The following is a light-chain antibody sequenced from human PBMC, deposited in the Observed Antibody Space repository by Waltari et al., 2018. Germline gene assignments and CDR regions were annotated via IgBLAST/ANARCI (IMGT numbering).Light chain of an antibody. CDR1: QSIGSS. CDR3: HQSYTLPRT. CDR2: YAS. V-gene: IGKV6-21*01. J-gene: IGKJ1*01. Sequence: EIVLTQSPDFQSVTPKETVTITCRASQSIGSSLHWYQQKPDQSPKLLIRYASQSFSGVPSRFSGSGAGTDFTLTINSLEAEDATTYYCHQSYTLPRTFGQGTKVEIK.